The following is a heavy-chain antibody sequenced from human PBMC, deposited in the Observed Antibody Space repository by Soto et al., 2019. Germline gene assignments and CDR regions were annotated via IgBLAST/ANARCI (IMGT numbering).Heavy chain of an antibody. Sequence: QVELVQSGAEVKKPGSSVKVSCQASEDTFRNYAISWVRQAPGQGLEWMGGIIPIFGTANYAQKFQGRVAIAAGTAAKTVYLELSSLGSEDTAVYYCASTRYDSSAYYYWYLGLWGRGTLVTVSS. CDR3: ASTRYDSSAYYYWYLGL. CDR1: EDTFRNYA. CDR2: IIPIFGTA. D-gene: IGHD3-22*01. J-gene: IGHJ2*01. V-gene: IGHV1-69*06.